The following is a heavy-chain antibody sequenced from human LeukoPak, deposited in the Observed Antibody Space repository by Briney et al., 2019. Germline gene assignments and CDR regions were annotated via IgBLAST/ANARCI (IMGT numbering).Heavy chain of an antibody. D-gene: IGHD3-16*01. Sequence: GRSLRLSCAASGFTFDDYAMHWVRQAPGKGLEWVSGISGNSGSIGYADSVKGRFTISRDNAKNSLYLQMNSLRAEDTALYYCAKDKGEAAWVVWGTEGMDVWGQGTTVTVSS. CDR3: AKDKGEAAWVVWGTEGMDV. V-gene: IGHV3-9*01. CDR2: ISGNSGSI. J-gene: IGHJ6*02. CDR1: GFTFDDYA.